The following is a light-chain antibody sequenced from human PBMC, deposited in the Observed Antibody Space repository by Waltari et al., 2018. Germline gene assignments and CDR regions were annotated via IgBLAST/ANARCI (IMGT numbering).Light chain of an antibody. J-gene: IGKJ3*01. V-gene: IGKV3-20*01. CDR1: LSVSSSY. CDR3: QQYGSSLFT. Sequence: EIVLTQSPGTLSWSPGERATLSCRASLSVSSSYLAWYQQKPGQAPRLLIYGASSRATGIPDRFSGSGSGTDFTLTISRLEPEDFAVYYCQQYGSSLFTFGPGTKVDIK. CDR2: GAS.